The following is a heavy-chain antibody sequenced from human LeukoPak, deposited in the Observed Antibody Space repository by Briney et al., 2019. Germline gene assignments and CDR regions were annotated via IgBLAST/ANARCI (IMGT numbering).Heavy chain of an antibody. CDR3: ARGDKYSYGLDLYFDY. Sequence: GGSLRLSCAASGFTFSSYAMSWVRQAPGKGLEWVSVIYSGGSTYYADSVKGRFTISRDNSKNTLYLQMNSLRAEDTAVYYCARGDKYSYGLDLYFDYWGQGTLVTVSS. D-gene: IGHD5-18*01. CDR1: GFTFSSYA. J-gene: IGHJ4*02. V-gene: IGHV3-53*01. CDR2: IYSGGST.